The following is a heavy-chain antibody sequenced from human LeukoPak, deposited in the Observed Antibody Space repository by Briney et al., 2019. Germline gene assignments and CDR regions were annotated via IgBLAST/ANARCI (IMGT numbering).Heavy chain of an antibody. CDR3: SRGPRFDP. CDR2: VNPNSGDT. V-gene: IGHV1-8*01. J-gene: IGHJ5*02. Sequence: ASVKVSCRTSGYSFNIYEINWVRQATGQGLEWMGWVNPNSGDTDYAQKFQGRLTMTRNTSISTAYMELSGLRLEDTAVYYCSRGPRFDPWGQGTQVTVSS. CDR1: GYSFNIYE.